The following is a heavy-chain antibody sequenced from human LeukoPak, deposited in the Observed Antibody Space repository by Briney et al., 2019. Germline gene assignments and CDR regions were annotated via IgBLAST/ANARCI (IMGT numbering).Heavy chain of an antibody. CDR3: ARLVYSAWEFDY. Sequence: SETLSLTCTVSGGSISSATYYWGWIRQPPGKGLEWIGSIYYSGSAYYNPSLESRITISVDTSKNQFSLKLNSVTAADTAVHYCARLVYSAWEFDYWGQGTLVIVSS. J-gene: IGHJ4*02. CDR2: IYYSGSA. CDR1: GGSISSATYY. D-gene: IGHD6-19*01. V-gene: IGHV4-39*01.